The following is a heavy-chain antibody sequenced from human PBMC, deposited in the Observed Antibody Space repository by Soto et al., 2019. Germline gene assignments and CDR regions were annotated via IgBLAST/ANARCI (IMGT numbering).Heavy chain of an antibody. Sequence: SETLSLTCTVSGGSISSSSYYWGWIRQPPGKGLEWIGSIYYSGSTYYNPSLKSRVTISVDTSKNQFSLKLSSETAADTAVYYCARRGYYDFWSGYYTLSYFDYWGQGTLVTVSS. V-gene: IGHV4-39*01. D-gene: IGHD3-3*01. CDR1: GGSISSSSYY. CDR3: ARRGYYDFWSGYYTLSYFDY. CDR2: IYYSGST. J-gene: IGHJ4*02.